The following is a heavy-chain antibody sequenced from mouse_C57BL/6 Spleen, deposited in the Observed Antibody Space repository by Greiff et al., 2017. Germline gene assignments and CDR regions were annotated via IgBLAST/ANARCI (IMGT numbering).Heavy chain of an antibody. D-gene: IGHD1-1*01. CDR1: GYTFTSYW. V-gene: IGHV1-53*01. J-gene: IGHJ2*01. CDR3: AKGYYGSSYVDY. CDR2: INPSNGGT. Sequence: QVQLKQPGTELVKPGASVKLSCKASGYTFTSYWMHWVKPRPGQGLEWIGNINPSNGGTNYNEKFKSKATLTVDKSSSTAYMQLSSLTSEDSAVYYCAKGYYGSSYVDYWGQGTTLTVSS.